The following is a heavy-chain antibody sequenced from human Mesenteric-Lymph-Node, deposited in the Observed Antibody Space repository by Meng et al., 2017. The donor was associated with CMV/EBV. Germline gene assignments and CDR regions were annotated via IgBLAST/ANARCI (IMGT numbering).Heavy chain of an antibody. CDR1: GFTFDDYA. Sequence: SLKISCAASGFTFDDYAMHWVRQAPGKGLEWVSGISWNSGSIGYADSVKGRFTISRDNAKNSLYLQMNSLRAEDTAVYYCARDCHDFWRGFDYWGQGTMVTVSS. J-gene: IGHJ4*02. D-gene: IGHD3-3*01. CDR3: ARDCHDFWRGFDY. V-gene: IGHV3-9*01. CDR2: ISWNSGSI.